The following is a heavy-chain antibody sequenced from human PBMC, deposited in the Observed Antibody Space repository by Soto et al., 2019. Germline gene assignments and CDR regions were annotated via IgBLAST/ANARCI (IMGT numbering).Heavy chain of an antibody. Sequence: QVQLVESGGGVVQPGRSLRLSCAASGFTFSSYAMHWVRQAPGKGLEWVAVISYDGSNKYYADSVKGRFTISRDNSKNTLYLQMNSLRAEDTAVYYCARGMGGEDGYNPYWYFDLWGRGTLVTVSS. CDR1: GFTFSSYA. J-gene: IGHJ2*01. CDR2: ISYDGSNK. V-gene: IGHV3-30-3*01. D-gene: IGHD2-21*01. CDR3: ARGMGGEDGYNPYWYFDL.